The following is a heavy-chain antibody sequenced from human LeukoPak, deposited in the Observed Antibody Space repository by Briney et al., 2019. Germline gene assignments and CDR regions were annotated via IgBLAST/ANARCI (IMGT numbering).Heavy chain of an antibody. CDR1: GFTFSSYG. J-gene: IGHJ4*02. CDR3: ARPSSPYGGSSKEIYFDY. Sequence: GGSLRLSCAASGFTFSSYGMHWVRQAPGKGLEWVAVMSYDGSKEYYADSVKGRFTISRDNAKNSLYLQMNSLRAEDTAVYYCARPSSPYGGSSKEIYFDYWGQGTLVTVSS. V-gene: IGHV3-30*03. D-gene: IGHD6-6*01. CDR2: MSYDGSKE.